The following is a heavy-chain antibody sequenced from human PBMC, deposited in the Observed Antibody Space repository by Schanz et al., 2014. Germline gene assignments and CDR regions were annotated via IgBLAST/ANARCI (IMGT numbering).Heavy chain of an antibody. J-gene: IGHJ3*02. Sequence: QVHLVQSGAEVKRPGASVKVSCKASEYSFTSYSMHWVRQAPGQRLEWMGWINTGSGDTKYSQNFQGRVTITRDTSATTAYMELTNLRSEDTAVYYCARDLPYCDGGKCYSDGFDIWGQVTLXTISS. V-gene: IGHV1-3*04. D-gene: IGHD2-21*01. CDR1: EYSFTSYS. CDR3: ARDLPYCDGGKCYSDGFDI. CDR2: INTGSGDT.